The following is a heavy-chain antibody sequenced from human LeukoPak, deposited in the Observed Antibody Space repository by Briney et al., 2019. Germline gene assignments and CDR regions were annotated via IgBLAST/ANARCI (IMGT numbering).Heavy chain of an antibody. Sequence: GESLKISCAASGFTFSDYYMSWIRQAPGKGLEWVSYISSSGSTIYYADSVKGRFTISRDNAKNSLYLQMNSLRAEDTAVYYCAREVVPAALPSPDAFDIWGQGTMVTVSS. J-gene: IGHJ3*02. D-gene: IGHD2-2*01. CDR2: ISSSGSTI. CDR1: GFTFSDYY. V-gene: IGHV3-11*01. CDR3: AREVVPAALPSPDAFDI.